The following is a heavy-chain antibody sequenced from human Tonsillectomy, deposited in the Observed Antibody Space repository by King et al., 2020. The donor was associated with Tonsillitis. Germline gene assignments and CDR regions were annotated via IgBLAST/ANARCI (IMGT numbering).Heavy chain of an antibody. CDR3: ARNDFWSGYYGYMDV. J-gene: IGHJ6*03. D-gene: IGHD3-3*01. CDR1: GGSISSYY. CDR2: ILYSWST. V-gene: IGHV4-59*01. Sequence: LQLQESGPGLVKPSETLSLTCTVSGGSISSYYWSWIRQPPGEGLEWIGDILYSWSTNYNPSLKSRVTTSVDTSKNQFALTLSSLTAADTAVYYCARNDFWSGYYGYMDVWGKGTTVTVSS.